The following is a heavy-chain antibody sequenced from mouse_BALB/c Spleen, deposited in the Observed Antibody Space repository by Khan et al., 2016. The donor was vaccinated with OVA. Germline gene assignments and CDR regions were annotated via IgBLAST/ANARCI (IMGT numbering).Heavy chain of an antibody. D-gene: IGHD1-1*01. CDR3: ARIYRSDFDY. Sequence: EVQLQQSGPELVKPGASVKISCKASGYSFTGYFMNWVMQRHGKSLEWIGRINPHIGETFYNQKFQGKATLTVDESSSTAPMELRSLASEDSAVYYCARIYRSDFDYWGQGTTLTVSS. CDR2: INPHIGET. V-gene: IGHV1-20*02. J-gene: IGHJ2*01. CDR1: GYSFTGYF.